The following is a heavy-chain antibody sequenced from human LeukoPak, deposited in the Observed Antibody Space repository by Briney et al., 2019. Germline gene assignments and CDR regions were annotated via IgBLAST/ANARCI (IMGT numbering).Heavy chain of an antibody. J-gene: IGHJ5*02. CDR2: IYYSGST. V-gene: IGHV4-59*12. Sequence: SETLSLTCTVSGGSISSYYWSWIRQPPGKGLEWIGYIYYSGSTNYNPSLKSRVTISVDTSKNQFSLKLSSVTAADTAVYYCARVSSWAYNWFDPWGQGTLVTVSS. CDR1: GGSISSYY. D-gene: IGHD6-13*01. CDR3: ARVSSWAYNWFDP.